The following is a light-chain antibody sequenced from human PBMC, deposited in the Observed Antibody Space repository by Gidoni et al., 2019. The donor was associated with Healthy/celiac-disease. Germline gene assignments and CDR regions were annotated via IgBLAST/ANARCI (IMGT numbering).Light chain of an antibody. CDR2: AAS. CDR3: QQSYSTPIT. J-gene: IGKJ5*01. V-gene: IGKV1-39*01. CDR1: QSISSY. Sequence: DIQMTQSPSSLSASVGDRVTITCRASQSISSYLNWYQQKPGKAPKLLNYAASSLQSGVPSRFSGSGSGTDFTLTISSLQPEDFATYYWQQSYSTPITFGQXTRLEIK.